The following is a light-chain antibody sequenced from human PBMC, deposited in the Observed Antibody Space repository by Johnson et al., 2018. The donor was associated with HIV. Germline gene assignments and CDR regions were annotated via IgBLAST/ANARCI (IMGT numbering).Light chain of an antibody. CDR1: SANIGNNY. CDR2: ENN. J-gene: IGLJ1*01. Sequence: QSVLTQPPSVSAAPGQKVTISCSGSSANIGNNYVSWYQQLPGTAPKLLIYENNKRPSGIPDRFSGSKSGTSATLGITGLQTGDEADYYCGTWDSSLSSYVFGTPTTVSVL. V-gene: IGLV1-51*02. CDR3: GTWDSSLSSYV.